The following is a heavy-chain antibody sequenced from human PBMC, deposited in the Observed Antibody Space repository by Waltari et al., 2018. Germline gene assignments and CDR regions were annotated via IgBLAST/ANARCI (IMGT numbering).Heavy chain of an antibody. Sequence: QVQLQQWGAGLLKPSETLSLTCAVYGGSFRGYYWSWIRQPPGQGLEWIGEINHSGSTNYNPSLKSRVTISVDTSKNQFSLKLSSVTAADTAVYYCVRQLRVATIWRYYYYMDVWGKGTTVTVSS. V-gene: IGHV4-34*01. CDR2: INHSGST. D-gene: IGHD5-12*01. CDR1: GGSFRGYY. CDR3: VRQLRVATIWRYYYYMDV. J-gene: IGHJ6*03.